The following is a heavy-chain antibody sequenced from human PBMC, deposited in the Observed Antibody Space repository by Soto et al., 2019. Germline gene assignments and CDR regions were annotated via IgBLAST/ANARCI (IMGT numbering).Heavy chain of an antibody. Sequence: QVQLQESGPGLVKPSQTLSLTCTVSGGSISSGGYYWSWIRQHPGKGLEWIGYIYYSGSTYYNPSLKSRVTISVDTSKNQFSLKLSSVTAADTAVYYCARDCYYGSGSATGVDAFDIWGQGTMVTVSS. CDR1: GGSISSGGYY. CDR3: ARDCYYGSGSATGVDAFDI. D-gene: IGHD3-10*01. J-gene: IGHJ3*02. V-gene: IGHV4-31*03. CDR2: IYYSGST.